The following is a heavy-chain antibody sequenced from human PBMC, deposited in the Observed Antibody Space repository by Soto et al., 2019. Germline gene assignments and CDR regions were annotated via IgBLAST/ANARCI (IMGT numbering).Heavy chain of an antibody. J-gene: IGHJ6*02. CDR3: ARDRPTITMIRGISGGMDV. CDR2: ISSSSSTI. D-gene: IGHD3-10*01. CDR1: GFTFSSYS. V-gene: IGHV3-48*02. Sequence: EVQLVESGGGLVQPGGSLRLSCAASGFTFSSYSMNWVRQAPGKGLEWVSYISSSSSTIYYADSVKGRFTISRDNAKNSLYLQMNSLRDEDKAVYYCARDRPTITMIRGISGGMDVWGQGTTVTVSS.